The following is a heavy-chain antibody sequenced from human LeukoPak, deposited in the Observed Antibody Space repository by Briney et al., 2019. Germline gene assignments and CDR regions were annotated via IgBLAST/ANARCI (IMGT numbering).Heavy chain of an antibody. CDR1: GFTFSSYG. D-gene: IGHD1-7*01. J-gene: IGHJ4*02. CDR3: ARVEAGITGTTLNY. CDR2: INPNSGDT. Sequence: PGGSLRLSCAASGFTFSSYGMHWVRQAPGQGLEWMGWINPNSGDTNYAQKFQGRVTMTRDTSISTAYMELSRLRSDDTAVYYCARVEAGITGTTLNYWGQGTLVTVSS. V-gene: IGHV1-2*02.